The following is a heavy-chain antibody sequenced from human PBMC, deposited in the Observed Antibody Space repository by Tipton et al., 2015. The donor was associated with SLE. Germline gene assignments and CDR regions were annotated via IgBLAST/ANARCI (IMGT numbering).Heavy chain of an antibody. V-gene: IGHV4-59*11. D-gene: IGHD3-10*01. Sequence: LRLSCTVSGGSISSHYWSWIRQPPGKGLEWIGYIYYSGSTNYNPSLKSRVTISVDTSKNQFSLKLSSVTAADTAIYYCARDAPMGIWGQGTLVTVSS. CDR2: IYYSGST. J-gene: IGHJ4*02. CDR1: GGSISSHY. CDR3: ARDAPMGI.